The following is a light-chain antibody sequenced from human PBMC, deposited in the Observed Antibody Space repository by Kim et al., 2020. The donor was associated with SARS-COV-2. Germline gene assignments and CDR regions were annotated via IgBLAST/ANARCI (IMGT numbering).Light chain of an antibody. CDR3: AAWDDSLSGQVV. CDR1: SSNIGSNY. V-gene: IGLV1-47*01. Sequence: QSVTISCSGSSSNIGSNYVYWYQQLPGTAPKLLIYRNNQRPSGVPDRFSGSKSGTSASLAISGLRSEDEADYYCAAWDDSLSGQVVFGGGTQLTVL. CDR2: RNN. J-gene: IGLJ2*01.